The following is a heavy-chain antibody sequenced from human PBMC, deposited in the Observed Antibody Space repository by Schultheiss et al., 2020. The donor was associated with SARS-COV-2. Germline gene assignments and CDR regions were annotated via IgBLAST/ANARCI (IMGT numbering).Heavy chain of an antibody. J-gene: IGHJ6*02. CDR2: IYYSGST. D-gene: IGHD1-7*01. Sequence: SETLSLTYTVSGGSISSGGYYWSWIRQHPGKGLEWIGYIYYSGSTNYNPSLKSRVTISVDTSKNQFSLKLSSVTAADTAVYYCARLRTGTTIYYYYGMDVWGQGTTVTVSS. V-gene: IGHV4-61*08. CDR3: ARLRTGTTIYYYYGMDV. CDR1: GGSISSGGYY.